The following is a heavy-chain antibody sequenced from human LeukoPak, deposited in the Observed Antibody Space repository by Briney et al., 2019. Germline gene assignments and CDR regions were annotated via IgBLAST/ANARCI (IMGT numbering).Heavy chain of an antibody. D-gene: IGHD6-19*01. V-gene: IGHV4-34*01. CDR1: GGSFSGHY. J-gene: IGHJ4*02. CDR2: INHSGIT. Sequence: SETLSLTCGVYGGSFSGHYWTWIRQPPGKGLEWIGEINHSGITNYNPSLKSRVTISVDTSKNQFSLNLNSVTAADTAVYYCARGGGWSPYYFDYWGQGTLVTVSS. CDR3: ARGGGWSPYYFDY.